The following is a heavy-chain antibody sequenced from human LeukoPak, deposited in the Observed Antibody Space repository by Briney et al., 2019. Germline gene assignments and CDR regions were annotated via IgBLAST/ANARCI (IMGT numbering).Heavy chain of an antibody. CDR3: AKSDGAYYDILTGYRIDY. D-gene: IGHD3-9*01. CDR1: GFTFSSYG. CDR2: ISYDGSNK. V-gene: IGHV3-30*18. Sequence: PGRSLRLSCAASGFTFSSYGMHWVRQAPGKGLEWVAVISYDGSNKYYADSVKGRFTISRDNSKSTLYLQMNSLRAEDTAVYYCAKSDGAYYDILTGYRIDYWGQGTLVTVSS. J-gene: IGHJ4*02.